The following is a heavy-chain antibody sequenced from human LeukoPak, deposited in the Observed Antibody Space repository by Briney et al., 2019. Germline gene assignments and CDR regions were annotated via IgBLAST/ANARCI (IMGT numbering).Heavy chain of an antibody. CDR1: GGSISSGGHY. CDR2: IYYSGST. J-gene: IGHJ2*01. CDR3: ARDRASGIVVATRYFDL. D-gene: IGHD3-22*01. Sequence: SETLSLTCTVSGGSISSGGHYWSWIRQHPGKGLEWIGYIYYSGSTYYNPSLKSRVTISVDTSKNQFSLKLSSVTAADTAVYYCARDRASGIVVATRYFDLWGRGTLVTVSS. V-gene: IGHV4-31*03.